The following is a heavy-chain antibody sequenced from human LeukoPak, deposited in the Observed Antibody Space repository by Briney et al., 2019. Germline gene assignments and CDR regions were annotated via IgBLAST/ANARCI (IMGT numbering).Heavy chain of an antibody. V-gene: IGHV5-51*01. J-gene: IGHJ4*02. Sequence: GESLKISCKGSGYKFTNYWIAWVRQMPGQGLEWLGIIYPRDSDTRYSPSFQGQVSISVDTSIDTAYLQWSSVKASDTAMYYCARRCSGGSCYSGPFDYWGQGTLVTVSS. CDR3: ARRCSGGSCYSGPFDY. CDR2: IYPRDSDT. D-gene: IGHD2-15*01. CDR1: GYKFTNYW.